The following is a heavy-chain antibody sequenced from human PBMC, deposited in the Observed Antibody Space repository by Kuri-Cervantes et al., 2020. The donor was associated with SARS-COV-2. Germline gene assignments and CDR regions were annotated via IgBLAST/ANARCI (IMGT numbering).Heavy chain of an antibody. V-gene: IGHV3-21*01. CDR3: ARGTGFASSWQGARPIPAGRLWERTTDH. Sequence: GGSLRLSCAASGFIFSTYSMSWVRQAPGQGLEWVSCISSDSNYIYYTDSLRGRFTISRDNAKNSLYLQIDSLRVEDTAVYYCARGTGFASSWQGARPIPAGRLWERTTDHWGQGTLVTVSS. D-gene: IGHD1-26*01. CDR1: GFIFSTYS. CDR2: ISSDSNYI. J-gene: IGHJ4*02.